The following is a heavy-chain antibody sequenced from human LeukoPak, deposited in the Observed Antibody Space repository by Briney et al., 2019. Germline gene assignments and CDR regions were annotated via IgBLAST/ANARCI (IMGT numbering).Heavy chain of an antibody. CDR3: ARGGDYDSSGYRGYNWFDP. CDR1: GYTFTSYA. J-gene: IGHJ5*02. D-gene: IGHD3-22*01. CDR2: INAGYGNT. V-gene: IGHV1-3*01. Sequence: ASVKVSCKASGYTFTSYAMHWVRQAPGQRLEWMGWINAGYGNTKYSQKFQGRVTMTTDTSTSTAYMELRSLRSDDTAVYYCARGGDYDSSGYRGYNWFDPWGQGTLVTVSS.